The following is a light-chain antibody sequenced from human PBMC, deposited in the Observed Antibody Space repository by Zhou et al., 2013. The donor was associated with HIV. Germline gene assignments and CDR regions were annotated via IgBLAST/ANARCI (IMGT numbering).Light chain of an antibody. CDR3: QRYGT. CDR1: QDIRNY. Sequence: DIQMTQSPSSLSASVGDRVTITCRASQDIRNYLAWYQHLPGTAPKVLIYASSTLLSGVPSRFSGSGSGTDFTLTISSLQPEDVATYYCQRYGTFGQGTKVEMK. V-gene: IGKV1-27*01. CDR2: ASS. J-gene: IGKJ1*01.